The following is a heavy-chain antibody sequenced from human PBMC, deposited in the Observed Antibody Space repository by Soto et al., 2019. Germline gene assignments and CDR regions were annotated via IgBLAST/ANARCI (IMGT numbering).Heavy chain of an antibody. D-gene: IGHD3-22*01. CDR2: ISSDGNNK. Sequence: QVQLVESGGGVVQPGRSLRLSCAASGFTIKNYAMHWVRQAPGKGLEWVAVISSDGNNKEYGDSAKGRFTISRDNSKNTLNRQMNNLRAEETAVNYCEKDWGLGWLLQDRFDYWGQVPLFTVSA. V-gene: IGHV3-30*18. J-gene: IGHJ4*02. CDR3: EKDWGLGWLLQDRFDY. CDR1: GFTIKNYA.